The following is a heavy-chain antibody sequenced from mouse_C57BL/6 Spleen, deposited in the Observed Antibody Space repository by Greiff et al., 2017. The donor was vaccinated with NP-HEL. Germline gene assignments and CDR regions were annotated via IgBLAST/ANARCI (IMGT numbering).Heavy chain of an antibody. D-gene: IGHD2-4*01. Sequence: EVHLVESGGDLVKPGGSLKLSCAASGFTFSSYGMSWVRQTPDKRLEWVATISSGGSYTYYPDSVKGRFTISSDNAKNTLYLQMSRLKSSDTAMYYCARSRSYYDYRAGFAYWGQGTLVTVSA. CDR2: ISSGGSYT. J-gene: IGHJ3*01. V-gene: IGHV5-6*01. CDR1: GFTFSSYG. CDR3: ARSRSYYDYRAGFAY.